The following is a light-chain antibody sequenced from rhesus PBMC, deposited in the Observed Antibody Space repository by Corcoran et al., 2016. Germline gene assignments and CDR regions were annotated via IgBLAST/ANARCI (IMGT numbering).Light chain of an antibody. V-gene: IGLV2-13*03. J-gene: IGLJ1*01. Sequence: QAAPTQSPSCSGSPGQSVTISCPGTNSDICGYNRVAWYQQHPGKAPPLMIYGVTRRPSGVSDRFSGSKSGNTASLTISGLQAEDEADYYCSSFASSGTYVFGSGTRLTVL. CDR2: GVT. CDR1: NSDICGYNR. CDR3: SSFASSGTYV.